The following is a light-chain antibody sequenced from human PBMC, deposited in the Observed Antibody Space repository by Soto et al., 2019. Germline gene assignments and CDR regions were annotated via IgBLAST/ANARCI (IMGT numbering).Light chain of an antibody. V-gene: IGKV1-12*01. CDR1: PVISSR. CDR3: QQSNSFPLT. CDR2: AAS. Sequence: DIQMTQSPSSVSASVGARVTITCRASPVISSRLAWYQQKPGKAPNLLIYAASCLQSGDPSVFSGSGSETDFTLTIGSLQPEDFETYYCQQSNSFPLTFGGGTKVESK. J-gene: IGKJ4*02.